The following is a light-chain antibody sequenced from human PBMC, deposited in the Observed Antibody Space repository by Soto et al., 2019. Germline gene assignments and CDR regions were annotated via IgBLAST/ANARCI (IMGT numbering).Light chain of an antibody. CDR1: SSDVGGYNY. CDR2: EVS. V-gene: IGLV2-14*01. J-gene: IGLJ2*01. Sequence: QPVLTQPASVSGSPGQSITIPCTGTSSDVGGYNYVSWYQQHPGKAPKLMIYEVSNRPSGVSNRFSGSKSGNTASLTISGLQAEDEADYYCSSYTSSTTLVFGGGTKVTVL. CDR3: SSYTSSTTLV.